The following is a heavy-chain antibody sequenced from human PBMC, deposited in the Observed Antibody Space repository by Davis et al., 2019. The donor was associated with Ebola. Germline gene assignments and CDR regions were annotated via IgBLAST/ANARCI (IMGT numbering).Heavy chain of an antibody. V-gene: IGHV4-59*04. D-gene: IGHD3-22*01. CDR2: IYHSGST. CDR1: GGSISSHY. CDR3: ARRGPGDYYDSSGYRTDY. J-gene: IGHJ4*02. Sequence: PSETLSLTCTVSGGSISSHYWSWIRQPPGKGLEWIGSIYHSGSTYYNPSLKSRVTISVDTSKNQFSLKLSSVTAADTAVYYCARRGPGDYYDSSGYRTDYWGQGTLVTVSS.